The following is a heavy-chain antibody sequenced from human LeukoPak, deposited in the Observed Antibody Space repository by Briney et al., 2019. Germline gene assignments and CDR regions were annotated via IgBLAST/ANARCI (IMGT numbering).Heavy chain of an antibody. CDR3: ARENDFWRGVNFDY. Sequence: PGGSLRLSCAASGFTFSSYWMHWVRQAPGKGLVWFSRINSYGSSTSYADSVKCRFTISRDNAKNTLYLQMNSLRAEDTAVYYCARENDFWRGVNFDYWGQGTLVTVSS. CDR1: GFTFSSYW. V-gene: IGHV3-74*01. CDR2: INSYGSST. D-gene: IGHD3-3*01. J-gene: IGHJ4*02.